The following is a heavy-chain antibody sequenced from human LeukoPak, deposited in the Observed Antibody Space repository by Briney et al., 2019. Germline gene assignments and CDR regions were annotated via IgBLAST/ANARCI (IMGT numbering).Heavy chain of an antibody. CDR1: GGSISSYY. V-gene: IGHV4-59*01. CDR2: IYYSGST. D-gene: IGHD3-22*01. J-gene: IGHJ4*02. Sequence: SETLSLTCTVSGGSISSYYWSWIRQPPGKGLEWIGYIYYSGSTNYNPSLKGRVTISVDTSKNQFSLKLSSVTAADTAVYYCARTTGNPYYYDSSGYSLDHWGQGTLVTVSS. CDR3: ARTTGNPYYYDSSGYSLDH.